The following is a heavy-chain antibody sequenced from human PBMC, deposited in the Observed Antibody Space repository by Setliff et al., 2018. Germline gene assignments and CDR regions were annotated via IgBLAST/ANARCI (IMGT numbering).Heavy chain of an antibody. CDR1: GFTFGDYA. CDR3: TPWTGTSRLHY. D-gene: IGHD1-7*01. CDR2: IRGKPSSGTT. V-gene: IGHV3-49*04. Sequence: GGSLRLSCTTSGFTFGDYAITWVRQAPGKGLEWVGFIRGKPSSGTTEYAASVKGRFTISRDDSKSIAYLQMSSLKTEDTALYYCTPWTGTSRLHYWGQGALVTVSS. J-gene: IGHJ4*02.